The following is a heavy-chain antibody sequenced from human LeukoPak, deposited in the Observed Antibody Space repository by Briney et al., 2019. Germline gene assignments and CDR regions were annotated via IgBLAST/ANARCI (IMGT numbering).Heavy chain of an antibody. V-gene: IGHV3-33*01. D-gene: IGHD4-11*01. CDR2: IWYDGSNK. J-gene: IGHJ3*02. Sequence: GGSLRLSCAASGFTFTRDVMHWVRQAPGKGLEWVAVIWYDGSNKYYADSVKGRFTISRDNSKNTLYLQMNSLRAEDTAVYYCASYLQYDAFDIWGQGTMVTVSS. CDR1: GFTFTRDV. CDR3: ASYLQYDAFDI.